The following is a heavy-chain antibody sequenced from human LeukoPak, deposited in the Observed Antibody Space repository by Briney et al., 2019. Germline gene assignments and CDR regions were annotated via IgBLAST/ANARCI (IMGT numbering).Heavy chain of an antibody. CDR3: ARDYGGSYYFDY. Sequence: GGSLRLSCAASGFTFSSYWMSWVRQAPGKGLEWVSSISSSSSYIYYADSVKGRFTISRDNAKNSLYLQMNSLGAEDTAVYYCARDYGGSYYFDYWGQGTLVTVSS. CDR2: ISSSSSYI. V-gene: IGHV3-21*01. D-gene: IGHD1-26*01. CDR1: GFTFSSYW. J-gene: IGHJ4*02.